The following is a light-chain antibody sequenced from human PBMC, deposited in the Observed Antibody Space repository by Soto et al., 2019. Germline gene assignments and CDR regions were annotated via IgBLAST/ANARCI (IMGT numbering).Light chain of an antibody. J-gene: IGLJ2*01. Sequence: QSALTQPPSASGSPGQSVTISCTGTSSDVGGYNYVSWYQHHPDKAPKLIIYEVYKRPSGVPDRFSGSKSGNTASLTVSGVLADDEAEDYCSSSAASNSFVVFGGGTKLTVL. CDR2: EVY. V-gene: IGLV2-8*01. CDR1: SSDVGGYNY. CDR3: SSSAASNSFVV.